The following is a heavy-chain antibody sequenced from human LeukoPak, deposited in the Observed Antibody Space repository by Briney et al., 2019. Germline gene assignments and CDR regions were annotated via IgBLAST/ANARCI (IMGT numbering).Heavy chain of an antibody. CDR2: IYPGDSDI. CDR3: ARSNNWYDY. Sequence: GESLKISCQGSGYSFTTYWIAWVRQMPGKGLEWMGIIYPGDSDIRYSPSFQGQVTISADKSINTAYLQWSSLTASDTAMYYCARSNNWYDYWGQGTLVTVSS. CDR1: GYSFTTYW. J-gene: IGHJ5*01. V-gene: IGHV5-51*01.